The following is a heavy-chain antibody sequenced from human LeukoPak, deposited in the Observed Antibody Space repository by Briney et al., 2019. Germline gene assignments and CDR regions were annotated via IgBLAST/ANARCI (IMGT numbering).Heavy chain of an antibody. V-gene: IGHV3-21*01. Sequence: PGGSLRLSCAASGFTFSSYSMNWVRQAPGKGLEWVSSISSSSSYIYYADSVKGRFTISRDNAKNSLYLQMNSLRAEDTAVYYCARDMFGFEYHFDYWGQGTLVTVSS. J-gene: IGHJ4*02. CDR2: ISSSSSYI. CDR1: GFTFSSYS. CDR3: ARDMFGFEYHFDY. D-gene: IGHD3-10*02.